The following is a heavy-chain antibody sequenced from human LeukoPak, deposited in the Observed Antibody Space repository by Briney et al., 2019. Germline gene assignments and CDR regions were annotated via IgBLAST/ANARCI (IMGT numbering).Heavy chain of an antibody. D-gene: IGHD6-13*01. Sequence: PSQTLSLTCTVSGGSITSGDYYWSWIRQPPGKGLEWIGYIYYSGSTYYNPSLKSRVTISVDTSKNQFSLKLSSVTAADTAVYYCAGGGYSSSWYFDYWXQGTLVTVSS. CDR1: GGSITSGDYY. CDR2: IYYSGST. V-gene: IGHV4-30-4*01. CDR3: AGGGYSSSWYFDY. J-gene: IGHJ4*02.